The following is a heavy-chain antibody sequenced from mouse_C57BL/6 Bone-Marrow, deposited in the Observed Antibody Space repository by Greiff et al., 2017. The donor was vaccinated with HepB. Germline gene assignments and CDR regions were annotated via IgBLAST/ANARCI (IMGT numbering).Heavy chain of an antibody. CDR1: GFTFSDFY. D-gene: IGHD4-1*01. CDR2: SRNKANDYTT. J-gene: IGHJ3*01. V-gene: IGHV7-1*01. Sequence: EVHLVESGGGLVQSGRSLRLSCATSGFTFSDFYMEWVRQAPGKGLEWIAASRNKANDYTTEYSASVKGRFIVSRDTSQSILYLQMNALRAEDTAIYYCARDAGLGPWFAYWGQGTLVTVSA. CDR3: ARDAGLGPWFAY.